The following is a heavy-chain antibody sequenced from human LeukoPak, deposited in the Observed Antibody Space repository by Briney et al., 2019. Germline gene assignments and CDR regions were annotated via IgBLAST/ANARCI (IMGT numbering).Heavy chain of an antibody. CDR1: GFIFSNYW. D-gene: IGHD5/OR15-5a*01. J-gene: IGHJ4*02. Sequence: PGGSLRLSCAASGFIFSNYWMHWVRQAPGKGLVWVSRVNNDGSSTTYADSVKGRFTISRDNAKNTLYLQMNGLRAEDTAVYYCAKGGLRVTDYWDQGTLVTVSS. CDR2: VNNDGSST. CDR3: AKGGLRVTDY. V-gene: IGHV3-74*03.